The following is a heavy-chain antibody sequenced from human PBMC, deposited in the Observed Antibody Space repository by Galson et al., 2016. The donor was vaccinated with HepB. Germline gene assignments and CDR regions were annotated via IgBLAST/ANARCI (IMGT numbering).Heavy chain of an antibody. V-gene: IGHV3-11*06. CDR3: ARGQTHFDS. J-gene: IGHJ5*01. CDR1: GFIFSDDS. Sequence: SLRLSCAASGFIFSDDSMNWIRQAPGKGLEWISYISFNNRYTDYANSVKGRFTISRDNANNLLRLHMHSLRVEDTAVYFCARGQTHFDSWGQGTLVTVSA. CDR2: ISFNNRYT.